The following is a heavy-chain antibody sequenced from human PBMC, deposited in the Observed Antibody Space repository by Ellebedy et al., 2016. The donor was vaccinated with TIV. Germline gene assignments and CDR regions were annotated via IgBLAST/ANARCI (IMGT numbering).Heavy chain of an antibody. CDR1: GYRFTSYW. CDR2: IDPSDSYT. D-gene: IGHD3-10*01. J-gene: IGHJ4*02. CDR3: ARHLGSGGDFDY. V-gene: IGHV5-10-1*01. Sequence: GESLKISCKGSGYRFTSYWIGWVRQLPGKGLEWLGKIDPSDSYTRYSPSFQGHITMSTDKSISVAYLQWSSLQASDTALYYCARHLGSGGDFDYWGQGTLLTVSS.